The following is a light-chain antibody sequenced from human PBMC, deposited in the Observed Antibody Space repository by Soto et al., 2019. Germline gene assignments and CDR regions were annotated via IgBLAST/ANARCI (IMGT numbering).Light chain of an antibody. V-gene: IGKV3-15*01. Sequence: EIVMTQSPATLSVSPGERATLSFRASQSVSSNLAWYQQKPGQAPRLLIYGASTRATGIPASFSGSGSGTEFTRTISSLQSEDFEVYYCQQYNNWPSWTFGQGTKVEIK. CDR3: QQYNNWPSWT. J-gene: IGKJ1*01. CDR2: GAS. CDR1: QSVSSN.